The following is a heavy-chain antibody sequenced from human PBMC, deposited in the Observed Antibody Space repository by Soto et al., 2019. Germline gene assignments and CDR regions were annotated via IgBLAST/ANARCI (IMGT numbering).Heavy chain of an antibody. D-gene: IGHD3-3*01. CDR1: GFTFSSYA. CDR2: ISGSGGST. V-gene: IGHV3-23*01. Sequence: HPGGSLRLSCAASGFTFSSYAMSWVRQAPGKGLEWVSAISGSGGSTYYADSVKGRFTISRDNSKNTLYLQMNSLRAEDTAVYYCAKDRSSRFWSGSTGFDPWGQGTLVTVSS. CDR3: AKDRSSRFWSGSTGFDP. J-gene: IGHJ5*02.